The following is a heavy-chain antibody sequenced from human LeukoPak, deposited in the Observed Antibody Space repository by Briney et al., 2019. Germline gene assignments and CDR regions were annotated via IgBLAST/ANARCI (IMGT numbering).Heavy chain of an antibody. CDR3: AKDFDYYGSGSYYNAGDY. Sequence: GGSLRLSCATSGFSFSSYAMSWVRQAPGKGLEWVSAMSSSDDGRYYAASVRGRFTISRDTSRSTLYLQMNSLRAEDTAVYYCAKDFDYYGSGSYYNAGDYWGQGTLVTVSS. V-gene: IGHV3-23*01. D-gene: IGHD3-10*01. CDR2: MSSSDDGR. J-gene: IGHJ4*02. CDR1: GFSFSSYA.